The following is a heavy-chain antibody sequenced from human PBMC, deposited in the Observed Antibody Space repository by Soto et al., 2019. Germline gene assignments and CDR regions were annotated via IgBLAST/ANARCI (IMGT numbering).Heavy chain of an antibody. V-gene: IGHV3-23*01. CDR2: ISGSGDAT. CDR3: AKDDGGYHSYSDQ. J-gene: IGHJ4*02. D-gene: IGHD3-22*01. CDR1: GFTFRNYV. Sequence: GGSLRLSCEASGFTFRNYVMAWVRQAPGKGLEWVSGISGSGDATFYADSVEGRFTVSRDNSKKTLYLLMNSLRAEDTAVYYCAKDDGGYHSYSDQWGQGTLVTVSS.